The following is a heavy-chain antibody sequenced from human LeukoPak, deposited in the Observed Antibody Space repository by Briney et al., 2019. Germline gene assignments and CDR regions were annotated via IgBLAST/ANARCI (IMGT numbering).Heavy chain of an antibody. Sequence: GGSLRLSCAASGFTFSSYWMNWVRQAPGKGLEWVANIKLDGSEKNYVDSVKGRFTISRDNTKNSLYLQMNSLRAEDTAVFYCARDQYDTWSRRGNFDSWGQGTLVIVSS. V-gene: IGHV3-7*03. CDR1: GFTFSSYW. J-gene: IGHJ4*02. CDR3: ARDQYDTWSRRGNFDS. CDR2: IKLDGSEK. D-gene: IGHD3-3*01.